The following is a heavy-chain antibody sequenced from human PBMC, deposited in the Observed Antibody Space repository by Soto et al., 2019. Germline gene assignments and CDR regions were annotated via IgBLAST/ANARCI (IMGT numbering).Heavy chain of an antibody. D-gene: IGHD6-13*01. V-gene: IGHV3-7*04. J-gene: IGHJ4*02. CDR2: IKQDGSEK. Sequence: PGGSLRLSCAASGFSFSSYWMSWVRQAPGKGLEWVANIKQDGSEKHYVDSVKGRFTISRDNAKNSLYLQMNSLRAEDTSVFYCAREISSSWSRFDYWGQGTLVTVSS. CDR3: AREISSSWSRFDY. CDR1: GFSFSSYW.